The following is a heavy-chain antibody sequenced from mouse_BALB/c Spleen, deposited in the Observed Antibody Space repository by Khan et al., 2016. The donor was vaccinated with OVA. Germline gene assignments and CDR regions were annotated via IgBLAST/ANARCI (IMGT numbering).Heavy chain of an antibody. CDR3: ARSGYEALFLC. V-gene: IGHV14-1*02. Sequence: VQLQQSGAELVRPGALVKLSCKASGFNIKDYYMHWVKQRPEQGLEWIGWIDPENVNTIYDTKFQDKASITADTSSNKDDQQLRSLTSQDTAVYYRARSGYEALFLCWGQWTLFTVSA. CDR1: GFNIKDYY. D-gene: IGHD2-2*01. CDR2: IDPENVNT. J-gene: IGHJ3*01.